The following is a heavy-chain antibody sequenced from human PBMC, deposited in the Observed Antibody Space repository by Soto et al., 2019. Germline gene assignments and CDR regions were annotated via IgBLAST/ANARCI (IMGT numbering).Heavy chain of an antibody. CDR2: IKGDASNT. CDR1: GFTFSDYW. J-gene: IGHJ6*03. Sequence: EVQLVESGGGLVQPGGSLRLSCEASGFTFSDYWIHWVRQAPGKGLVWVSRIKGDASNTNYADSVMGRFTVSRDNARNTVYLQMNSLRAEDTAIYYCARGGRGYYYVDVWGKGITVTVSS. V-gene: IGHV3-74*01. CDR3: ARGGRGYYYVDV.